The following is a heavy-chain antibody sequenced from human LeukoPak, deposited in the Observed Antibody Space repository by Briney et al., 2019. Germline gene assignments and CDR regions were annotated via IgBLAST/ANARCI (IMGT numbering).Heavy chain of an antibody. V-gene: IGHV3-66*04. CDR2: TYSGGST. Sequence: PGGSLRLSCAASGFTVSSNYMSWVRQAPGKGLEWVSVTYSGGSTYYADSVKGRFTISRDNSKNTLYLQMNSLRAEDTAVYYCARRFTMVRGVIIDDFAFDIWGQGTMVTVSS. CDR1: GFTVSSNY. J-gene: IGHJ3*02. CDR3: ARRFTMVRGVIIDDFAFDI. D-gene: IGHD3-10*01.